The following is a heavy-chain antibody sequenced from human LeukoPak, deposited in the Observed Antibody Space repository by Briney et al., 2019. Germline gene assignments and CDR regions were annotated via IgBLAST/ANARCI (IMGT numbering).Heavy chain of an antibody. CDR2: ISWKSGSI. D-gene: IGHD6-13*01. CDR3: ARDIAVGTGLEYFDY. V-gene: IGHV3-9*01. Sequence: GGSLRLSCAASGFIFDDYAMHWVRQAPGKGLEWVSGISWKSGSIGYADSVKGRFTISRDNAKNSLYLQMNSLRAEDTALYYCARDIAVGTGLEYFDYWGQGTLVTVSS. J-gene: IGHJ4*02. CDR1: GFIFDDYA.